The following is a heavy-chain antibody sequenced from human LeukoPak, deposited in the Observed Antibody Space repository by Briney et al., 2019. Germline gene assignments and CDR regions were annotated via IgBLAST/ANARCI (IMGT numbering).Heavy chain of an antibody. CDR3: ARGPAASRSYYFDY. Sequence: ASVKVSCKASGYTFASYAMHWVRQAPGQRLEWMGWINAGNGNTKYSQKFQGRVTITRDTSASTAYMELSSLRSEDTAVYHCARGPAASRSYYFDYWRQGTLVTVSS. CDR2: INAGNGNT. V-gene: IGHV1-3*01. J-gene: IGHJ4*02. CDR1: GYTFASYA. D-gene: IGHD2-2*01.